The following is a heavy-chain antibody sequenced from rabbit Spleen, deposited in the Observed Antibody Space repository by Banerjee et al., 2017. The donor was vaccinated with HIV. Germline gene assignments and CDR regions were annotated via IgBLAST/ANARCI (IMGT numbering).Heavy chain of an antibody. J-gene: IGHJ6*01. CDR3: ARDTSSSFSSYGMDL. CDR1: GVSFSANSY. CDR2: IDTGSSGFT. Sequence: QSLEESGGDLVKPGASLTLTCTASGVSFSANSYICWVRQAPGKGLEWIACIDTGSSGFTYFASWAKGRFTISKTSSTTVTLQMTSLTAADTATYFCARDTSSSFSSYGMDLWGQGTLVTVS. D-gene: IGHD1-1*01. V-gene: IGHV1S40*01.